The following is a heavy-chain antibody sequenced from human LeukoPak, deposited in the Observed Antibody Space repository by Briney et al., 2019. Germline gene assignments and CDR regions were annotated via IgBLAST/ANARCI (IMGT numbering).Heavy chain of an antibody. J-gene: IGHJ3*02. D-gene: IGHD3-22*01. CDR3: ARHQYYYVSSAYYIFNGFDI. Sequence: RSSETLSLTCTVSGGSISSYYWSWIRQPPGKGLEWLGYIYYSGSTDYNPSLKSRVTISVDTSKNQFSLKLSSVTAADTAVYFCARHQYYYVSSAYYIFNGFDIWGQGTMVTVSS. V-gene: IGHV4-59*08. CDR2: IYYSGST. CDR1: GGSISSYY.